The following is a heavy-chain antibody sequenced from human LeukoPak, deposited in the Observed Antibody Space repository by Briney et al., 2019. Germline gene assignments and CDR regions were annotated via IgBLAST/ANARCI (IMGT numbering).Heavy chain of an antibody. J-gene: IGHJ5*02. CDR3: ARVDSGDIVVVVAARHHLPHWFDP. CDR2: IYYSGST. D-gene: IGHD2-15*01. V-gene: IGHV4-39*01. CDR1: GGSISSSSYY. Sequence: PSETLSLTCTVSGGSISSSSYYWGWIRQPPGKGLEWIGSIYYSGSTYYNPSLKSRVTISVDTSKNQFSLKLSSVTAADTAVYYCARVDSGDIVVVVAARHHLPHWFDPWGQGTLVIVSS.